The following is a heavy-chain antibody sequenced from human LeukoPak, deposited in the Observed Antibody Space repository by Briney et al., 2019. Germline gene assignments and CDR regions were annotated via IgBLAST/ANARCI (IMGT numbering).Heavy chain of an antibody. D-gene: IGHD2-2*02. CDR1: GFTFSSYS. V-gene: IGHV3-48*01. Sequence: GGSLRLSCAASGFTFSSYSMNWVRQAPGKGLEWVSYISSSSSTIYYADSVKGRFTITRDNAKNSLYLQMNSLRAEDTAVYYCASLGCSSTSCYNYWGQGTLVTVSS. CDR3: ASLGCSSTSCYNY. J-gene: IGHJ4*02. CDR2: ISSSSSTI.